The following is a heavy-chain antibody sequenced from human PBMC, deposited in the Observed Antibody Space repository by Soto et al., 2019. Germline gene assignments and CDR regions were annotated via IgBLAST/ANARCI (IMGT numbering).Heavy chain of an antibody. V-gene: IGHV1-3*01. CDR3: ARALGLGTGWPYKY. J-gene: IGHJ4*02. Sequence: ASVKVSCKASGYTFTTYAMHWVRQAPGQRLEWMGGINAGNGNTKYSQKFQGRVTITRDTSASTAYMELSSLRSEDTAVYYCARALGLGTGWPYKYWGQGTLVTVSS. CDR1: GYTFTTYA. CDR2: INAGNGNT. D-gene: IGHD6-19*01.